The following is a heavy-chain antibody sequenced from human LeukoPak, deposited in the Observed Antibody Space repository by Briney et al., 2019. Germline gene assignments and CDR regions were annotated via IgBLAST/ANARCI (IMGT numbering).Heavy chain of an antibody. CDR2: IYRGGSDI. CDR3: ARLSYCGGDCSPDFDY. Sequence: GEALKISCKGSGYSFTSYWIGWGRQMPGKGLEWMGIIYRGGSDIRYSPSFESQVTTLADKSTTTASLQWSSLNASAAAMYYCARLSYCGGDCSPDFDYWGQGTLVTVSS. CDR1: GYSFTSYW. J-gene: IGHJ4*02. D-gene: IGHD2-21*02. V-gene: IGHV5-51*01.